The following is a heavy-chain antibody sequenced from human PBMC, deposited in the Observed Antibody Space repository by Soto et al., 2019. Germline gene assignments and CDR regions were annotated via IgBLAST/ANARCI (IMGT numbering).Heavy chain of an antibody. Sequence: VASVKVSCKASGYTFTSYGISWVRQAPGQGLEWMGWISAYNGNTNYAQKLQGRVTMTTDTSTSTAYMELRSLRSDDTAVYYCARGEYSSGWYTIKYYFDYWGQGTLVTVSS. CDR1: GYTFTSYG. CDR2: ISAYNGNT. CDR3: ARGEYSSGWYTIKYYFDY. D-gene: IGHD6-19*01. J-gene: IGHJ4*02. V-gene: IGHV1-18*01.